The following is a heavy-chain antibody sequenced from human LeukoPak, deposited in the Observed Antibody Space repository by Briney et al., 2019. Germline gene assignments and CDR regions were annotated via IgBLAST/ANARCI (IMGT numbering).Heavy chain of an antibody. CDR3: VGELLTAAGTIGAFDI. D-gene: IGHD6-13*01. J-gene: IGHJ3*02. V-gene: IGHV3-33*01. Sequence: GRSLRLSCAASGFTFSTYGMHWVRQAPGKGLEWVAVIWHNGSNKYHADSVKGRFTISRDNSKSTLFLQMSSLAAEDTAVYYCVGELLTAAGTIGAFDIWGRGTMVTVSS. CDR1: GFTFSTYG. CDR2: IWHNGSNK.